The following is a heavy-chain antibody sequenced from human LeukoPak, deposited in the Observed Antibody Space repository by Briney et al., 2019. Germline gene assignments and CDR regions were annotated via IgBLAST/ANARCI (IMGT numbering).Heavy chain of an antibody. D-gene: IGHD5-24*01. CDR3: AKKMGRGRWLDNPFDY. Sequence: GGSLRLSCAASGFTFSSYGMHWVRQAPGKGLEWVAVISYDGSNKYYADSVKGRFTISRDNSKNTLYLQMNSLRAEDTAVYYCAKKMGRGRWLDNPFDYWGQGTLVTVSS. CDR1: GFTFSSYG. CDR2: ISYDGSNK. V-gene: IGHV3-30*18. J-gene: IGHJ4*02.